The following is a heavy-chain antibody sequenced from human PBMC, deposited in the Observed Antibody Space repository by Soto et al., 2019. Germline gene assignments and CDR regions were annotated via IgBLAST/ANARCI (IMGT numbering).Heavy chain of an antibody. CDR1: GFTFSSYA. V-gene: IGHV3-23*01. D-gene: IGHD3-16*01. J-gene: IGHJ4*02. Sequence: EVQLLESGGGLVQPGGSLRLSCAASGFTFSSYAMSWVRQAPGKGLEWVSAISGSGGSTYYADSVKGRFTISRDNSKNTLYLQRNSLRAEDTAVYYCAKAPSSTRLGWGEAWGQGTLVTVSS. CDR2: ISGSGGST. CDR3: AKAPSSTRLGWGEA.